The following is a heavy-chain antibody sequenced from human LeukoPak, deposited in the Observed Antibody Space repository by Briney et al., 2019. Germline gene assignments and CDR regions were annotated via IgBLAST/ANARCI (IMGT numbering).Heavy chain of an antibody. CDR2: ISYDGSNK. J-gene: IGHJ4*02. Sequence: PGGSLRLSCAASGFTFSSYGMHWVRQAPGKGLEWVAVISYDGSNKYYADSVKGRFTISRDNSKNTLYLQMNSLRAEDTAVYYCAKGKPRIYGSGSYSPEFDYWGQGTLVTVSS. CDR3: AKGKPRIYGSGSYSPEFDY. CDR1: GFTFSSYG. D-gene: IGHD3-10*01. V-gene: IGHV3-30*18.